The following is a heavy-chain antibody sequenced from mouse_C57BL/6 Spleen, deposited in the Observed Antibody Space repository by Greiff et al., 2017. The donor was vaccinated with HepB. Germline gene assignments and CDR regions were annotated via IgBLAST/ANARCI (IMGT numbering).Heavy chain of an antibody. Sequence: VKLMESGPELVKPGASVKISCKASGYAFSSSWMNWVKQRPGKGLEWIGRIYPGDGDTNYNGKFKGKATLTADKSSSTAYMQLSSLTSEDSAVYFCARGHYYGSSWDWYFDVWGTGTTVTVSS. CDR2: IYPGDGDT. CDR3: ARGHYYGSSWDWYFDV. V-gene: IGHV1-82*01. J-gene: IGHJ1*03. CDR1: GYAFSSSW. D-gene: IGHD1-1*01.